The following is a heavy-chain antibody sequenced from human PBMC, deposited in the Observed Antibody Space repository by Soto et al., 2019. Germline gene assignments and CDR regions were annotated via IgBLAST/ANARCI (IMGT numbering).Heavy chain of an antibody. Sequence: PGGSLRLSCAASGFTFSNYAMSWVRQAPGKGLEWVSGVGGSGDSTYYADSVKGRFTISRDNSKDTLYLQMNSLRAEDTAVYYCAKSPLGYCSGGSCYPPHYFDYWGQGT. CDR3: AKSPLGYCSGGSCYPPHYFDY. J-gene: IGHJ4*02. V-gene: IGHV3-23*01. CDR2: VGGSGDST. D-gene: IGHD2-15*01. CDR1: GFTFSNYA.